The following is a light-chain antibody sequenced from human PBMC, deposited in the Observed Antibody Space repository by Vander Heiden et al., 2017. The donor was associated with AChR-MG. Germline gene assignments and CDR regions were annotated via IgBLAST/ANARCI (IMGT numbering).Light chain of an antibody. CDR3: TSYTSSGRRVV. V-gene: IGLV2-14*01. CDR2: EVR. J-gene: IGLJ2*01. CDR1: SRNIGGYNY. Sequence: QSALTQSASVSGSPGQSITISCTGTSRNIGGYNYVSWYQQHPGKAPKLMIYEVRNRPSGVSNRFSGSKSGNTASLTISGLQAEDEADYYCTSYTSSGRRVVFGGGTKLTVL.